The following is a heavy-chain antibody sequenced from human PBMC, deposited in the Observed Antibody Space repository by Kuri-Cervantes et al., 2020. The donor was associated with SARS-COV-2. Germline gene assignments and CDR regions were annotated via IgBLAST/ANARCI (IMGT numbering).Heavy chain of an antibody. V-gene: IGHV3-30-3*01. J-gene: IGHJ4*02. D-gene: IGHD6-13*01. CDR2: ISYDRSNK. Sequence: GGSLRLSCAASGFTFSSYAMHWVRQAPGKGLEWVAVISYDRSNKYYADSVKGRFTISRDNSKNTLYLQMNSLRAEDTAVYYCAKELNEGYSSSWYFDYWGQGTLVTVSS. CDR1: GFTFSSYA. CDR3: AKELNEGYSSSWYFDY.